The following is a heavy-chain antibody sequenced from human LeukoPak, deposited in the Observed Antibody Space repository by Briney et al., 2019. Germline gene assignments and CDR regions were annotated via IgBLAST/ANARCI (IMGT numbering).Heavy chain of an antibody. J-gene: IGHJ6*02. V-gene: IGHV3-33*08. Sequence: GGSLRLSCAASGFTFSSYAMHWVRQAPGKGLKWVAVIWYDGSNKYYADSVKGRFTISRDNSKNTLYLQMNSLRAEDTAVYYCARESLDTAMVMSYYGMDVWGQGTTVTVSS. CDR1: GFTFSSYA. CDR3: ARESLDTAMVMSYYGMDV. D-gene: IGHD5-18*01. CDR2: IWYDGSNK.